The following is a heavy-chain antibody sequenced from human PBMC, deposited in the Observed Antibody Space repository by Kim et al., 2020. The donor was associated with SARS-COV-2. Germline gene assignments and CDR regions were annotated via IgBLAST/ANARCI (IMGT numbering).Heavy chain of an antibody. Sequence: GGSLRLSCAASGFTFSNAWMSWVRQAPGKGLEWVGRIKSKTDGGTTDYAAPVKGRFTISRDDSKNTLYLQMNSLKTEDTAVYYCTTVSFYLNYYDSSGPESWYFDLWGRGTLVTVSS. CDR3: TTVSFYLNYYDSSGPESWYFDL. CDR2: IKSKTDGGTT. V-gene: IGHV3-15*01. J-gene: IGHJ2*01. CDR1: GFTFSNAW. D-gene: IGHD3-22*01.